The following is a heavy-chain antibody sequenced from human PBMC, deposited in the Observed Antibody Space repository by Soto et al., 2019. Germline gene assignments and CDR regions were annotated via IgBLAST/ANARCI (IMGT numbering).Heavy chain of an antibody. J-gene: IGHJ6*04. Sequence: TLSLTCTVSGGSISRGGYYWSWIRPHPGKGLEWIGYIYYSGSTYYNPSLKSRVTISVDTSKNQFTLKLSSVTAADTAVYYCARAEYYDFWSGYLMDVWGKGTTVTVSS. CDR2: IYYSGST. CDR1: GGSISRGGYY. V-gene: IGHV4-31*03. D-gene: IGHD3-3*01. CDR3: ARAEYYDFWSGYLMDV.